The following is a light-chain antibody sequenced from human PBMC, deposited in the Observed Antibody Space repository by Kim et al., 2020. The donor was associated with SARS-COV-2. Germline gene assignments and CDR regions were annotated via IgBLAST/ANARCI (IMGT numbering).Light chain of an antibody. Sequence: DIQMTQSPSSLSASVGDRVTITCQASQDISNYLNWYQQKPGKAPKLLIYDASNLETGVPSRFSGSGSGTDFTFTISSLQPEHIATYYCQQYDNLPTFGGGTKVDIK. CDR1: QDISNY. CDR3: QQYDNLPT. J-gene: IGKJ4*01. CDR2: DAS. V-gene: IGKV1-33*01.